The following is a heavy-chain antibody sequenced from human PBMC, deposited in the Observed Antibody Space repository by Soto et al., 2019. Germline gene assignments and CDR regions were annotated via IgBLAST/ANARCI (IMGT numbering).Heavy chain of an antibody. V-gene: IGHV3-64*01. D-gene: IGHD3-3*01. J-gene: IGHJ6*03. CDR3: ARGASWSGYDYYYYMDV. Sequence: GGSLRLSCAASGFTFSSYAMHWVRQAPGKGLEYVSAISSNGGSTYYANSVKGRFTISRDNSKNTLYLQMGSLRAEDMAVYYCARGASWSGYDYYYYMDVWGKGITVTVAS. CDR2: ISSNGGST. CDR1: GFTFSSYA.